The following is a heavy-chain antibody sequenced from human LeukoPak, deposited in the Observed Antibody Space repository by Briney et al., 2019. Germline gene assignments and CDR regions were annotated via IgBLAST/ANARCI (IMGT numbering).Heavy chain of an antibody. V-gene: IGHV3-30*18. J-gene: IGHJ4*02. CDR2: ISYDGSNK. CDR1: GFTFSSYG. CDR3: AKRDSSSWYSY. D-gene: IGHD6-13*01. Sequence: PGGSLRLSCAASGFTFSSYGMHWVRQAPGKGLEWVAVISYDGSNKYYADSVKGRFTISRDNSKNTLYLQMNSLRAEDTAVYYCAKRDSSSWYSYWGQGTLVTVSS.